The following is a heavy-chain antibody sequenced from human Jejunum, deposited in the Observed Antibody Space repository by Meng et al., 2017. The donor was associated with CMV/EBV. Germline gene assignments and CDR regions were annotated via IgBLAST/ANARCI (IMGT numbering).Heavy chain of an antibody. Sequence: DSVSTGSQYWSWIRQSPDKGLELIGYFYSGGSTSYNPSLKSRVTISVDMSKNQFSLNLNSVTAADTAVYYCARVRVHYSGWRPFDYWGRGTLVTVSS. CDR3: ARVRVHYSGWRPFDY. J-gene: IGHJ4*02. CDR1: DSVSTGSQY. V-gene: IGHV4-61*01. CDR2: FYSGGST. D-gene: IGHD6-19*01.